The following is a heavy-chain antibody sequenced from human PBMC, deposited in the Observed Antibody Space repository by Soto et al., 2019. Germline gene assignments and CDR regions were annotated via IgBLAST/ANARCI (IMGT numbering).Heavy chain of an antibody. D-gene: IGHD3-10*01. Sequence: SETLSLTCTVSGGSISTYYWSWIRQPPGKGLEWIGYIYYSGSTNYNPSLKSRVTISEDASKNQFSLKLSSVTAADTAVYYCARGKFPFTFDYWGQGTLVTVSS. CDR3: ARGKFPFTFDY. V-gene: IGHV4-59*01. J-gene: IGHJ4*02. CDR2: IYYSGST. CDR1: GGSISTYY.